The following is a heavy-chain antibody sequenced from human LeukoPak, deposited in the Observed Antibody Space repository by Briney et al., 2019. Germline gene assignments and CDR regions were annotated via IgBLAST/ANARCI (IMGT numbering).Heavy chain of an antibody. CDR2: IYYSGTT. V-gene: IGHV4-39*07. D-gene: IGHD4-17*01. J-gene: IGHJ6*02. CDR3: ARQQYGDSVAYYYGMDV. Sequence: SETLSLTCIVSGDSVSSSRYYWGWIRQPPGRGLEWIGSIYYSGTTFYNPSLKSRVTISVDTSKNQFSLKLSSVTAADTAVYYCARQQYGDSVAYYYGMDVRGQGTTVTVSS. CDR1: GDSVSSSRYY.